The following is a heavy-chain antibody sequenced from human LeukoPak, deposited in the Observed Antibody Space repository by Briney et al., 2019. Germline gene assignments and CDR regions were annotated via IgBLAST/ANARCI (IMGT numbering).Heavy chain of an antibody. CDR3: AKDSSYSNNGAFDY. CDR2: ISWNSGSI. V-gene: IGHV3-9*01. D-gene: IGHD4-11*01. CDR1: GFTFDDYA. Sequence: GGSLRLSCAASGFTFDDYAMHWVRQAPGKGLEWVSGISWNSGSIGYADSVKGRFTISRDNAKNSLYLQVNSLRAEDTALYYCAKDSSYSNNGAFDYWGQGTLVTVSS. J-gene: IGHJ4*02.